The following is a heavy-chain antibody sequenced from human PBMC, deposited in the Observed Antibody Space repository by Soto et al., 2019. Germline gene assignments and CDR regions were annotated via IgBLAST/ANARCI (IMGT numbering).Heavy chain of an antibody. CDR2: ISYDGSNK. CDR3: AKDLPCDSSAPGGY. CDR1: GFTFSSYG. D-gene: IGHD3-22*01. Sequence: GGSLRLSCAASGFTFSSYGMHWVRQAPGKGLEWVAVISYDGSNKYYADSVKGRFTISRDNSKNTLYLQMNSLRAEDTAVYYCAKDLPCDSSAPGGYWGQGTLVTVSS. V-gene: IGHV3-30*18. J-gene: IGHJ4*02.